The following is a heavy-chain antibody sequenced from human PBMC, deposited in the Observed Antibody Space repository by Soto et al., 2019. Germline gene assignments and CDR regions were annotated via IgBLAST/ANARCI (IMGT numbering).Heavy chain of an antibody. CDR3: ARDGVGATTFYGYFDY. Sequence: QVQLVESGGGVVQPGRSLRLSCAASGFRFSGFGMHWVRQAPGKGLEWVAILRYDGSNKYYADSVKGRFTISRDNSQNTLYLQMDSLRVEDTAGYYCARDGVGATTFYGYFDYWGQGILVTVSS. CDR1: GFRFSGFG. J-gene: IGHJ4*02. D-gene: IGHD1-26*01. CDR2: LRYDGSNK. V-gene: IGHV3-33*01.